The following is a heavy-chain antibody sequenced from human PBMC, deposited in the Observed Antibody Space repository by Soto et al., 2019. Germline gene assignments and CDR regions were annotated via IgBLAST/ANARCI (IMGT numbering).Heavy chain of an antibody. CDR1: GYSFISYW. V-gene: IGHV5-51*01. D-gene: IGHD2-2*01. Sequence: PGESLKISCKASGYSFISYWIGWVRQTPGKGLEWMGIIYPGDSDTRYSPSFQGQVTISADKSSSTAYLHWNTLKASDTAMYYCARLSLYCTSTSCYFDSWGQGTLVTVSS. CDR2: IYPGDSDT. CDR3: ARLSLYCTSTSCYFDS. J-gene: IGHJ4*02.